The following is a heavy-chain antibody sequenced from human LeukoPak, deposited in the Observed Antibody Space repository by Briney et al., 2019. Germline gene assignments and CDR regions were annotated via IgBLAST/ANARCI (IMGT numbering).Heavy chain of an antibody. CDR3: ARDMGDYDSSGYYGFDY. V-gene: IGHV1-2*02. CDR1: GYTFTGYY. J-gene: IGHJ4*02. CDR2: INPNSGGT. D-gene: IGHD3-22*01. Sequence: ASVKVSCKASGYTFTGYYMHWVRQVPGQGLEWMGWINPNSGGTNYAQKFQGRVTMTRDTSISTAYMELSRLRSDDTAVYYCARDMGDYDSSGYYGFDYWGQGTLVTVSS.